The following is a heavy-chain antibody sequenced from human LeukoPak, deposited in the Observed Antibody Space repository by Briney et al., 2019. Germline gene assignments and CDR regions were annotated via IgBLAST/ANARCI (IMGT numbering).Heavy chain of an antibody. CDR3: AGEAGSYGPVVY. Sequence: GGSLRLSCAASGFTFSNHYMDWVRQAPGKGLEWVGRCRNKANSYTTEYAASVEGRFTISRDDSKNSLYLQMNSLKAEDTAVYYCAGEAGSYGPVVYWGQGTLVTVSS. J-gene: IGHJ4*02. CDR2: CRNKANSYTT. CDR1: GFTFSNHY. D-gene: IGHD3-10*01. V-gene: IGHV3-72*01.